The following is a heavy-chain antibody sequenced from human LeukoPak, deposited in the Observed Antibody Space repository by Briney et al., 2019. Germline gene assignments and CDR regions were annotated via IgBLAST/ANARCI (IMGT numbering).Heavy chain of an antibody. Sequence: SETLSLTCAVYGESFSAYFWTWIRQPPGKGLEWIGEISRGGSTNYSPSLKRRVTISLDTSKNQVSLTLSSVTAADTAMYYCGVSTTRATTRTIDYWGQGTLVTVSS. CDR2: ISRGGST. CDR1: GESFSAYF. V-gene: IGHV4-34*01. D-gene: IGHD4-17*01. J-gene: IGHJ4*02. CDR3: GVSTTRATTRTIDY.